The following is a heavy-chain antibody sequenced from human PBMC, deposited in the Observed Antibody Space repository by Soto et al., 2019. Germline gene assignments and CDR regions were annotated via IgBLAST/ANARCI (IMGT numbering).Heavy chain of an antibody. CDR3: ARAWGGYFDY. D-gene: IGHD3-16*01. J-gene: IGHJ4*02. V-gene: IGHV4-59*12. CDR1: GGSISSYY. Sequence: SETLSLTCTVSGGSISSYYWSWIRQPPGKGLEWIGYIYYSGSTNYNPSLKSRVTISVDTSKNQFSLKLSSVTAADTAVYYFARAWGGYFDYWGQGTLVTVSS. CDR2: IYYSGST.